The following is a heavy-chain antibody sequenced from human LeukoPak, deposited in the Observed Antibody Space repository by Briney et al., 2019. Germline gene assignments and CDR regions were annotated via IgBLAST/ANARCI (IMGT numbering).Heavy chain of an antibody. J-gene: IGHJ4*02. D-gene: IGHD5-12*01. CDR3: ARASRGGYDLVRVDY. V-gene: IGHV1-2*02. Sequence: GASVPVSYKASGYTFTDYYMHWVRLAPGHGIEWMGWSNPNSGGTNYAQKFQGRVTMTRDTSISTAYMELSRLRSDDTAVYYCARASRGGYDLVRVDYWGQGTVVTVSS. CDR2: SNPNSGGT. CDR1: GYTFTDYY.